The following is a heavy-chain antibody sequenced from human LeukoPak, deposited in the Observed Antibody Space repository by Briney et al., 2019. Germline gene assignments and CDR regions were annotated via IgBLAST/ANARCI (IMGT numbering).Heavy chain of an antibody. CDR2: ISWNSGSI. J-gene: IGHJ4*02. CDR3: AKAPRGSGCNFDY. V-gene: IGHV3-9*01. Sequence: GGSLRLSCAASGFTFDDYAMHWVRQAPGKGLEWVSGISWNSGSIGYADSVKGRFTISRDNAKNSLYLQMNSLRAEDTALYYCAKAPRGSGCNFDYWGQGTLVTVSS. CDR1: GFTFDDYA. D-gene: IGHD6-25*01.